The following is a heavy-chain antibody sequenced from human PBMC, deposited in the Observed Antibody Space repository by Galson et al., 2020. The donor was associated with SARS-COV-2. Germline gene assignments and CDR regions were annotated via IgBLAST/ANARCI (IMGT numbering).Heavy chain of an antibody. J-gene: IGHJ6*02. D-gene: IGHD3-3*01. CDR3: TTYENTIFGVVIIGDYYYYGMDV. V-gene: IGHV3-15*01. CDR2: IKSKTDGGTT. CDR1: GFTFSNAW. Sequence: TGGSLRLSCAASGFTFSNAWMSWVRQAPGKGLEWVGRIKSKTDGGTTDYAAPVKGRFTISRDDSKNTLYLQMNSLKTEDTAVYYCTTYENTIFGVVIIGDYYYYGMDVWGQGTTVTVSS.